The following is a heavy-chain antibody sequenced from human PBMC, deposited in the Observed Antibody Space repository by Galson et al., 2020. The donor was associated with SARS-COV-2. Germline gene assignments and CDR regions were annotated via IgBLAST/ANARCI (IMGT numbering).Heavy chain of an antibody. CDR1: GYSFNTYW. J-gene: IGHJ4*02. V-gene: IGHV5-51*01. CDR3: GKIEGDSWYPVGN. CDR2: IYPGDSDT. Sequence: HGESLKISCQGSGYSFNTYWVAWVRQLPGKGLEWMGTIYPGDSDTRYSPPFQGQVTISADKSINTAYVHWSSLKASDTAMYYCGKIEGDSWYPVGNWGQGTLVTVSS. D-gene: IGHD6-13*01.